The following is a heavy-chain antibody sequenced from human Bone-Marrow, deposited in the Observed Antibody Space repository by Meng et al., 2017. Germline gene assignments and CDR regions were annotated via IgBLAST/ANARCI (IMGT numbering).Heavy chain of an antibody. J-gene: IGHJ3*02. Sequence: GESLKISCVASGVSFSGSHIHWVRQTSGKGLEWIGRIETKYSSYATSYAASVRGRFTISRDDSLNTAYLQMSSLKTEDTALYYCSIYTSGHIWGQGTMVTVSS. CDR3: SIYTSGHI. CDR1: GVSFSGSH. D-gene: IGHD6-19*01. CDR2: IETKYSSYAT. V-gene: IGHV3-73*01.